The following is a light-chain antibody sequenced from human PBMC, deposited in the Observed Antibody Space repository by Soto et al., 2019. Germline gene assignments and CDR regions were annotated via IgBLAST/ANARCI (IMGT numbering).Light chain of an antibody. CDR3: QQYNSYWGT. CDR2: KAS. CDR1: QSISSW. J-gene: IGKJ1*01. V-gene: IGKV1-5*03. Sequence: DIQMTQSPSTLSASVGDRVTITCRASQSISSWLAWYQQKPGKAPKLLIYKASSLESGVPSRFSGSVPGTEFTLTISSLQPDDFATYYCQQYNSYWGTFGQGTKVEIK.